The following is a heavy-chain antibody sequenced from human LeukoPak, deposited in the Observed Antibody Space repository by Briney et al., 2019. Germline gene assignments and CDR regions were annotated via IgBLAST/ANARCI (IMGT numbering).Heavy chain of an antibody. V-gene: IGHV4-34*01. CDR2: INHSGST. J-gene: IGHJ4*02. D-gene: IGHD4-17*01. Sequence: SETLSLTCAVYGGSFSGYYWSWIRQPPGKGLEWIGEINHSGSTNYNPSLKSRVTISVDTSKNQFSLKLSSVTAADTAVYYCARQMRLRDYFDYWGQGTLVTVSS. CDR1: GGSFSGYY. CDR3: ARQMRLRDYFDY.